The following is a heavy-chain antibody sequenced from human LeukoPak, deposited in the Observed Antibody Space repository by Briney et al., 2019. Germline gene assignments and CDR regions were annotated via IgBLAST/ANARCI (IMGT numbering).Heavy chain of an antibody. Sequence: SETLSLTCTVSGGSISSYYWSWIRQPAGKGLEWICRIYTSGSTNYNPSLKSRVTMSLDTSKNQFSLKLSSVTAADTAVYYCARERYDILTGYYYYYYYMDVWGKGTTVTVSS. D-gene: IGHD3-9*01. V-gene: IGHV4-4*07. CDR3: ARERYDILTGYYYYYYYMDV. J-gene: IGHJ6*03. CDR2: IYTSGST. CDR1: GGSISSYY.